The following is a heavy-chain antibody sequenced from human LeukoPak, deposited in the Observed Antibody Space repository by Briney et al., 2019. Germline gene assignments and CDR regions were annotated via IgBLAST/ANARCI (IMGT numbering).Heavy chain of an antibody. V-gene: IGHV4-34*01. CDR2: INHSGST. CDR3: ATTGTRFRRYYFDY. Sequence: SETLSLTCAVYGGSFSGYYWSWIRQPPGKGLEWIGEINHSGSTNYNPSLKSRVTISVDTSKDQFSLKLSSVTAADTAVYYCATTGTRFRRYYFDYWGQGTLGTVSS. CDR1: GGSFSGYY. D-gene: IGHD1-1*01. J-gene: IGHJ4*02.